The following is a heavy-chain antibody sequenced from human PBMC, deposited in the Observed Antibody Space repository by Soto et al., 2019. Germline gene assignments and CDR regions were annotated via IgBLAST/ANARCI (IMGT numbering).Heavy chain of an antibody. CDR1: GFTFSNAW. CDR2: IKSKTDGGTT. Sequence: EVQLVESGGGLVKPGGSLRLSCAASGFTFSNAWMSWVRQAPGKGLEWVGRIKSKTDGGTTDYAAPVKGRFTISRDDSKNTLYLQMNSLKTEDTAVYYCTTEPQDAYDFWSGYYWSWGQGTLVTVSS. J-gene: IGHJ4*02. D-gene: IGHD3-3*01. V-gene: IGHV3-15*01. CDR3: TTEPQDAYDFWSGYYWS.